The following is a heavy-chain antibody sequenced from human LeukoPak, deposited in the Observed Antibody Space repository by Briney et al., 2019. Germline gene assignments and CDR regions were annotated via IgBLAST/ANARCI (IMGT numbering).Heavy chain of an antibody. J-gene: IGHJ6*03. Sequence: GPSVKVSCEASGYTFTRYDINCVPQATGQGLEWMGWMNPDSGNTGYAQKFQGRVTITRNTSISTAYMEVTSLGSDDTAVCFCARASSSSSVLYYYYMDVWGKGTPVTVSS. CDR1: GYTFTRYD. V-gene: IGHV1-8*03. CDR3: ARASSSSSVLYYYYMDV. D-gene: IGHD6-6*01. CDR2: MNPDSGNT.